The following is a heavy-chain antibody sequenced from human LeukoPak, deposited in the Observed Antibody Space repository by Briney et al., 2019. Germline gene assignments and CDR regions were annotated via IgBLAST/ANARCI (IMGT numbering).Heavy chain of an antibody. CDR3: ARVGYGGYGFDY. CDR2: IYYSGST. Sequence: PSETLSLTCTVSGGSISSHYWSWIRQPPGKGLEWIGYIYYSGSTNYNPSLKSRVTISVDTSKNQFSLKLSSVTAADTAVYYCARVGYGGYGFDYWGQGTLVTVSS. V-gene: IGHV4-59*11. CDR1: GGSISSHY. D-gene: IGHD5-12*01. J-gene: IGHJ4*02.